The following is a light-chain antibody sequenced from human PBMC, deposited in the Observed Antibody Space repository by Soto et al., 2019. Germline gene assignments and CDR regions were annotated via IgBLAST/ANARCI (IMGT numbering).Light chain of an antibody. CDR3: MQGLQLPIT. V-gene: IGKV2D-29*01. CDR1: QSLVYSNGKTY. J-gene: IGKJ5*01. Sequence: DIVMTQSPVSLSVTPGQSASISCKSSQSLVYSNGKTYLYWYLQKPGQPPHLLIYEASNRFSGAPHRFSGSGSGTDFTLEISRVEAEDVGVYYCMQGLQLPITFAQGTRLDIE. CDR2: EAS.